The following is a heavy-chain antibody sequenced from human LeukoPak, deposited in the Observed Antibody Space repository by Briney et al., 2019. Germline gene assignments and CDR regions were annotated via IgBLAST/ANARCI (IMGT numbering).Heavy chain of an antibody. CDR2: IYCSGST. Sequence: PSETLSLTCTVSGGSISSYYWSWIRQPPGKGLEWIGYIYCSGSTNYNPSLKSRVTISVDTSKNQFSLKLSSVTAADTAVYYCARVGGLNWFDPWGQGTLVTVSS. J-gene: IGHJ5*02. CDR1: GGSISSYY. CDR3: ARVGGLNWFDP. V-gene: IGHV4-59*01.